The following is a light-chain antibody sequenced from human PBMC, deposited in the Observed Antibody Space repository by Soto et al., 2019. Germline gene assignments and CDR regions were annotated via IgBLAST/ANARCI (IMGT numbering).Light chain of an antibody. J-gene: IGKJ1*01. CDR2: DAS. Sequence: DIQMTQSPSTLSASVGDRVTITCRASQSISSWLAWYQQKPGKAPKLLTYDASSLESGVPSRFSGSGSGTEFTLTISSLQPDDFATYYCQQYNSYQGTFGQGTKVDIK. CDR1: QSISSW. V-gene: IGKV1-5*01. CDR3: QQYNSYQGT.